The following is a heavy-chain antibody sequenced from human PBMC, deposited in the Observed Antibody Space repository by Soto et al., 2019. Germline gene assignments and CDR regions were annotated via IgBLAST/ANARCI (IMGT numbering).Heavy chain of an antibody. J-gene: IGHJ4*02. CDR3: ARRTSGYFAY. Sequence: EVQLLESGGGLVQPGGSVTLSCAPSRFLFRDYPMRWLPRARGKALESISAILGEYKTYYTDSVRGRFTISRDNSKNTLYLEMNSLRAEDTAVYYCARRTSGYFAYWGQGALVTVSS. D-gene: IGHD6-19*01. V-gene: IGHV3-23*01. CDR1: RFLFRDYP. CDR2: ILGEYKT.